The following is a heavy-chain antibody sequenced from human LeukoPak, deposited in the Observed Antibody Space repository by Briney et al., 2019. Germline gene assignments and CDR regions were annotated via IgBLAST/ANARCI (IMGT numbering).Heavy chain of an antibody. CDR1: GGSINNYY. V-gene: IGHV4-59*01. CDR2: IYYNGST. J-gene: IGHJ4*02. CDR3: ARIGRVGGYYFDH. Sequence: PSETLSLTCSVSGGSINNYYWIWIRQPPGKGLEWIGYIYYNGSTNYNPSLKSRVTVSVDTPKNQFSLKLRSVTAADTAVYYCARIGRVGGYYFDHWGQGTLVTVSS. D-gene: IGHD3-16*01.